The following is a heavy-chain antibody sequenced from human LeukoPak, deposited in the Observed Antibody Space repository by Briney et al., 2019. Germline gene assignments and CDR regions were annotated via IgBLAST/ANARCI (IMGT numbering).Heavy chain of an antibody. CDR3: ARKSPGITMVRGVIINEGVWFDP. D-gene: IGHD3-10*01. Sequence: PSGTLSLTCAVSGGSISSSNWWSWVRQPPGKGLEWIGEIYHSGSTNYNPSLKSRVTISVDTSKNQFSLKLSSVTAADTAVYYCARKSPGITMVRGVIINEGVWFDPWGQGTLVTVSS. J-gene: IGHJ5*02. CDR2: IYHSGST. V-gene: IGHV4-4*02. CDR1: GGSISSSNW.